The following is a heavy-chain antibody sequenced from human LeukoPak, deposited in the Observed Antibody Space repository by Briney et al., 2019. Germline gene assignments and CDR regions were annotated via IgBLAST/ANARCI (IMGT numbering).Heavy chain of an antibody. J-gene: IGHJ4*02. D-gene: IGHD1-1*01. CDR3: ARDPSPRNWNVGAYYFDC. Sequence: GGSLRLSCAASGFTFSTYRMGWVRQAPGKGLEWVANIRKDGDEKHCVDSVKGRFTISRDNAKNSLYLRMNSLRAEDTAVYYCARDPSPRNWNVGAYYFDCWGQGTLGTVSS. V-gene: IGHV3-7*01. CDR2: IRKDGDEK. CDR1: GFTFSTYR.